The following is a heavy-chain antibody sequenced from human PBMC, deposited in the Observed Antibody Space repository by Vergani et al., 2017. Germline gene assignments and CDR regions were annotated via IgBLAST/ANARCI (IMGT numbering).Heavy chain of an antibody. J-gene: IGHJ4*02. CDR1: GYTFTGYY. CDR3: ARDGGDDFWSGYYDY. V-gene: IGHV1-2*04. CDR2: INPNSGGT. Sequence: QVQLVQSGAEVKKPGASVKVSCKASGYTFTGYYMHWVRPAPGQGLEWMGWINPNSGGTNYAQKFQGWVTMTRDTSISTAYMELSMLRSDDTAVYYCARDGGDDFWSGYYDYWGQGTLVTVSS. D-gene: IGHD3-3*01.